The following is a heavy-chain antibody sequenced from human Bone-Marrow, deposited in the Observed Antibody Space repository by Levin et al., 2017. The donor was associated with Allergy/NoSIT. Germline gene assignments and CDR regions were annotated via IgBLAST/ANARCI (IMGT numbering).Heavy chain of an antibody. Sequence: SETLSLTCTVSGGSISSYYWSWIRQPAGKGLEWIGRIYTSGSTNYNPSLKSRVTMSVDTSKNQFSLKLSSVTAADTAVYYCARESQRVYCTNGVCYTGWFDPWGQGTLVTVSS. D-gene: IGHD2-8*01. CDR1: GGSISSYY. CDR3: ARESQRVYCTNGVCYTGWFDP. CDR2: IYTSGST. J-gene: IGHJ5*02. V-gene: IGHV4-4*07.